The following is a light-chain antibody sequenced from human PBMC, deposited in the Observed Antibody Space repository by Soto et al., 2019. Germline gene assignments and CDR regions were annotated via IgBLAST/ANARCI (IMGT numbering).Light chain of an antibody. CDR1: QSVTNKY. CDR2: DAS. J-gene: IGKJ4*01. Sequence: EIVLTQSPGTLSLSPGERATLSCRASQSVTNKYLAWYQQRPGQAPRLLIYDASNRATGIPARFSGSGSGTDFTLTISSLEPEDFAVYYCQQRSNWPPLTFGRGTKVDIK. V-gene: IGKV3-11*01. CDR3: QQRSNWPPLT.